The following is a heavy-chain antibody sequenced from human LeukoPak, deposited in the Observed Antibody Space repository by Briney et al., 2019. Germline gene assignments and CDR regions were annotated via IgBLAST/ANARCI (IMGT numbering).Heavy chain of an antibody. J-gene: IGHJ4*02. D-gene: IGHD6-6*01. CDR3: AKERYSSSSGLGVY. Sequence: GSLGLSCAASGSTFSSYAMSWVRQAPGKGLEWVSAISGSGGSTYYADSVKGRFTISRDNSKNTLYLQMNSLRAEDTAVYYCAKERYSSSSGLGVYWGQGTLVTVSS. V-gene: IGHV3-23*01. CDR2: ISGSGGST. CDR1: GSTFSSYA.